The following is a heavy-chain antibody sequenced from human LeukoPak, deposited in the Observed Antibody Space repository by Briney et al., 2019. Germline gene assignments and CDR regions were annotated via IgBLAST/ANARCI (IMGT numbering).Heavy chain of an antibody. CDR2: INPSSGST. J-gene: IGHJ4*02. Sequence: ASVKVSCKAPGYTFTSYYIHWVRQAPGQGLEWMGVINPSSGSTTYAQKFQGRVIMTRDMSTTTLYMELSSLRSEDTALYYCARVRDIAYWGQGTLVTVSS. V-gene: IGHV1-46*01. CDR1: GYTFTSYY. CDR3: ARVRDIAY. D-gene: IGHD2-15*01.